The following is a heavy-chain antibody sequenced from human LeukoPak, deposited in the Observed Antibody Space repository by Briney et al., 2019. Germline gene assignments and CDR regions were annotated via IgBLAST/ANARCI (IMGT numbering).Heavy chain of an antibody. V-gene: IGHV3-15*01. CDR2: IKKKTDGGTA. CDR3: TTQPPGDY. J-gene: IGHJ4*02. Sequence: PGGSLRLSCAASGFTFTNAWMNWVRQAPGKGLKWVGRIKKKTDGGTADYAAPVKGRFTISRDDSKNTLYVQMNSLKTEDTGVYYCTTQPPGDYWGQGTLVTVSS. CDR1: GFTFTNAW.